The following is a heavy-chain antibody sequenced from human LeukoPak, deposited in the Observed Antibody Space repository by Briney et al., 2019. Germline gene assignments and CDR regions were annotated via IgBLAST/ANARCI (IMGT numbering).Heavy chain of an antibody. J-gene: IGHJ5*02. D-gene: IGHD1-26*01. CDR2: LAHGETT. Sequence: PSETLSLTCTVSDASVSSKYYWGWIRQSPGKGPDWLGSLAHGETTYYNPSLRSRATISIDTSKHQFSLQLTSVTAARTAVYYCVRDKSGSYRHNWFDPWGEGTLVTVSS. V-gene: IGHV4-38-2*02. CDR1: DASVSSKYY. CDR3: VRDKSGSYRHNWFDP.